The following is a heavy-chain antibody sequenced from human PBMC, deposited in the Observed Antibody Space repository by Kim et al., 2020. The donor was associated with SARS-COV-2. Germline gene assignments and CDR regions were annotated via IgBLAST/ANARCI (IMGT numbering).Heavy chain of an antibody. Sequence: ASVKVSCKASGYTFTSYYMHWVRQAPGQGLEWMGIINPSGGSTSYAQKFQGRVTMTRDTSTSTVYMELSSLRSEDTAVYYCASPYYYGSGSPYHNYYYYYGMDAWGQGTTVTVSS. CDR2: INPSGGST. J-gene: IGHJ6*02. V-gene: IGHV1-46*01. D-gene: IGHD3-10*01. CDR3: ASPYYYGSGSPYHNYYYYYGMDA. CDR1: GYTFTSYY.